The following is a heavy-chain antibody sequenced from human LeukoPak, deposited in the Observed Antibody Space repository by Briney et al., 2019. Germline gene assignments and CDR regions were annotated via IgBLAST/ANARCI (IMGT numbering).Heavy chain of an antibody. D-gene: IGHD4/OR15-4a*01. CDR1: GFTFSSYW. CDR2: INSDGSST. J-gene: IGHJ6*02. CDR3: ARGGVTMVITHYYYGMDV. V-gene: IGHV3-74*01. Sequence: GGSLRLSCAASGFTFSSYWMHWVRQAPGKGLVWVSRINSDGSSTSYADSVKGRFTISRDNAKNTLYLQMNSLRAEDTAVYYCARGGVTMVITHYYYGMDVWGQGTTVTVSS.